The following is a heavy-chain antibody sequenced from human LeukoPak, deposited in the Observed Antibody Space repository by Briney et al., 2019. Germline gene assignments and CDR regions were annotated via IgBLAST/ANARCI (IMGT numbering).Heavy chain of an antibody. Sequence: ASVKVSCKASGYTFTNNDINWVRQASGQGFEWVGWMNPNTGHSGYAQKFQGRITITRNNSINTLYMELSSLRSEDTAVYYCARCVGADCGWFDPWGQGTLVTVSS. V-gene: IGHV1-8*03. D-gene: IGHD2-21*02. CDR1: GYTFTNND. CDR2: MNPNTGHS. CDR3: ARCVGADCGWFDP. J-gene: IGHJ5*02.